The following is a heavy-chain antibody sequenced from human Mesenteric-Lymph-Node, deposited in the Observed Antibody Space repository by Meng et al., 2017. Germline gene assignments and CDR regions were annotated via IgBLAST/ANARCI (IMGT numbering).Heavy chain of an antibody. CDR3: ARDSSSWHQYFQH. J-gene: IGHJ1*01. D-gene: IGHD6-13*01. CDR1: GNTFTGYY. CDR2: INPNSGGT. V-gene: IGHV1-2*02. Sequence: QVQLLESGAEVKKPGSSVKVSCKASGNTFTGYYMHWVRQAPGQGLEWMGWINPNSGGTNYAQKLQGRVTMTTDTSTSTAYMELRSLRSDDTAVYYCARDSSSWHQYFQHWGQGTLVTVSS.